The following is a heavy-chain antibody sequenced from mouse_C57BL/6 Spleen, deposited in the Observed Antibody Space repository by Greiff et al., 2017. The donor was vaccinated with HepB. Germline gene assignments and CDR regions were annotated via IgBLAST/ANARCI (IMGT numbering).Heavy chain of an antibody. V-gene: IGHV1-81*01. CDR1: GYTFTSYG. Sequence: QVQLKQSGAELARPGASVKLSCKASGYTFTSYGISWVKQRTGQGLEWIGEIYPRSGNTYYNEKFKGKATLTADKSSSTAYMELRSLTSEDSAVYFCARERRYGYDGGYFDYWGQGTTLTVSS. CDR2: IYPRSGNT. CDR3: ARERRYGYDGGYFDY. D-gene: IGHD2-2*01. J-gene: IGHJ2*01.